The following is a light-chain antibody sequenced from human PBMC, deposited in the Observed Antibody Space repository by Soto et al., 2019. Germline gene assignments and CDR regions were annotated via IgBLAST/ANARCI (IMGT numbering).Light chain of an antibody. CDR2: GVS. J-gene: IGKJ5*01. CDR3: QQYADSPIT. Sequence: EIELTQSPGTLSLSPGARAPLSCRASQRLASNYLAWYQQRPGQAPRLLLYGVSSRATGIPDRFSGSGSGTDFTLAISRVEPEDFAVYFCQQYADSPITFGQGTRLEIK. V-gene: IGKV3-20*01. CDR1: QRLASNY.